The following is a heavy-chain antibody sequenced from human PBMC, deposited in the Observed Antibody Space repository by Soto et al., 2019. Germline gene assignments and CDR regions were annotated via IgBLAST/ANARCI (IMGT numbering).Heavy chain of an antibody. CDR1: GFTFSNAW. J-gene: IGHJ6*04. V-gene: IGHV3-15*07. D-gene: IGHD2-2*01. CDR3: TTWPWMKIVGVYGMDV. CDR2: IKSKTDGGTT. Sequence: EVQLVESGGGLVKPGGSLRLSCAASGFTFSNAWMNWVRQAPGKGLEWVGRIKSKTDGGTTDYAAPVKGRFTISRDDSNNTLYLHMNSRKTEDTTVSHCTTWPWMKIVGVYGMDVWVKGTTVIFSS.